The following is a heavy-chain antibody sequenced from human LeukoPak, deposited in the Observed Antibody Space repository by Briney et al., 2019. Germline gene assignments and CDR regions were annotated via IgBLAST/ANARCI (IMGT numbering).Heavy chain of an antibody. CDR3: AGPMVRSQLYYFDY. D-gene: IGHD3-10*01. CDR2: IRYDGSNK. J-gene: IGHJ4*02. Sequence: PGGSLRLSCAASGFTFSSYGMHWVRQAPGKGLEWVAFIRYDGSNKYYADSVKGRFTISRDNSKNTLYLQMNSLRAEDTAVYYCAGPMVRSQLYYFDYWGQGTLVTVSS. V-gene: IGHV3-30*02. CDR1: GFTFSSYG.